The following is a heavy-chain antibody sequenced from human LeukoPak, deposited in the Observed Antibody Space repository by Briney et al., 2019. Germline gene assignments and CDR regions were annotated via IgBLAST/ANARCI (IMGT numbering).Heavy chain of an antibody. J-gene: IGHJ4*02. V-gene: IGHV4-59*12. Sequence: SETLSLTCTVSGGSISSYYWSWIRQPPGKGLEWIGYIYYSGSTNCNPSLKSRVTMSVDTSKNQFSLKLSSVTAADTAVYYCARVGDYALKDWGQGTLVTVSS. CDR2: IYYSGST. D-gene: IGHD3-16*01. CDR1: GGSISSYY. CDR3: ARVGDYALKD.